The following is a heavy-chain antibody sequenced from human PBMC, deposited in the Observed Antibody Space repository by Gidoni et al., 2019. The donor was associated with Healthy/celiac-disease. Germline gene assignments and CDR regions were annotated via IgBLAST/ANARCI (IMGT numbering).Heavy chain of an antibody. CDR1: GFTFSSNA. V-gene: IGHV3-30-3*01. J-gene: IGHJ4*02. CDR2: ISYDGSNK. CDR3: AREAYYYDSSGYYLRGYFDY. D-gene: IGHD3-22*01. Sequence: QVQLVESGGGVVQPGRSLRLSCAAAGFTFSSNAMHWVRQGPGKGLEWVAVISYDGSNKYYADSVKGRFTISRDNSKNTLYLQMNSLRAEDTAVYYCAREAYYYDSSGYYLRGYFDYWGQGTLVTVSS.